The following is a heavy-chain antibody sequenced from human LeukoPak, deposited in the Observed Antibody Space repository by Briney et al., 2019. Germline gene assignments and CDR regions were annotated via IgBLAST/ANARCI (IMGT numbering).Heavy chain of an antibody. Sequence: GGSLRLSCAASGFTFDDYGMSWVRQAPGKGLEWVSGINWNGGSTGYADSVKGRFTISRDNAKNSLYLQMNSLSAEDTALYYCARDYGGKNWFDPWGQGTLVTVSS. J-gene: IGHJ5*02. D-gene: IGHD4-23*01. V-gene: IGHV3-20*04. CDR2: INWNGGST. CDR3: ARDYGGKNWFDP. CDR1: GFTFDDYG.